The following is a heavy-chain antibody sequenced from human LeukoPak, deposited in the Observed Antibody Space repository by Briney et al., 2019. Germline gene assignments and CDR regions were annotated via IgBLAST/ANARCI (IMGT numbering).Heavy chain of an antibody. CDR3: ARWTVGATGFDY. J-gene: IGHJ4*02. D-gene: IGHD1-26*01. CDR2: IYYSGST. Sequence: SETLSLTCTVSGGSISSGDYYWSWIRQPPGKGLEWIGYIYYSGSTYYNPSLKSRVTISVDTSKNQFSLKLSSVTAADTAVYYCARWTVGATGFDYWGQGTPVTVSS. V-gene: IGHV4-30-4*08. CDR1: GGSISSGDYY.